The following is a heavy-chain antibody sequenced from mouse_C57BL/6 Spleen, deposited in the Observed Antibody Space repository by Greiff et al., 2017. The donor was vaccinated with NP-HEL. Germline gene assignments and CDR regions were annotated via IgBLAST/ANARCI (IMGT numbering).Heavy chain of an antibody. CDR3: ARGDSNYAAY. Sequence: QVQLQHSGAELVRPGSSVKLSCKASGYTFTSYWMHWVKQRPIQGLEWIGNIDPSDSETHYNQKFKDKATLTVDKSSSTAYMQLSSLTSEDSAVYYCARGDSNYAAYWGQGTLVTVSA. J-gene: IGHJ3*01. CDR2: IDPSDSET. V-gene: IGHV1-52*01. D-gene: IGHD2-5*01. CDR1: GYTFTSYW.